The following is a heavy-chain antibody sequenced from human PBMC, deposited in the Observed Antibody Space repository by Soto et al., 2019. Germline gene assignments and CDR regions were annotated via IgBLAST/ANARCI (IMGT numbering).Heavy chain of an antibody. Sequence: EVQLLESGGGLVQPGGSLRLSCTTSGFMFTNFAMNWVRQAPGKGLEWVSGISGSGVSTYYADSVKGRFTISRDVSKNTLYLQMNSLRVDDMAVYYCAKDRVPEAGRRYYFDSWGQGTLVTVSS. V-gene: IGHV3-23*01. CDR1: GFMFTNFA. J-gene: IGHJ4*02. CDR3: AKDRVPEAGRRYYFDS. D-gene: IGHD6-19*01. CDR2: ISGSGVST.